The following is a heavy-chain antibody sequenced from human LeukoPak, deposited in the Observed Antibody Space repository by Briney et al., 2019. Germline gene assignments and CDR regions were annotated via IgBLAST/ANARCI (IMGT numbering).Heavy chain of an antibody. D-gene: IGHD3-22*01. Sequence: SETLPLTCTVSGGSISSYYWSWIRQPPGKGLEWIGYVYYTGSTNYNPSLNSRVTMSIDTSKNQFSLRLSSVTAADTAVYYCARVVGFYDSSAFDLWGQGTLVTVSS. CDR3: ARVVGFYDSSAFDL. CDR1: GGSISSYY. CDR2: VYYTGST. J-gene: IGHJ5*02. V-gene: IGHV4-59*01.